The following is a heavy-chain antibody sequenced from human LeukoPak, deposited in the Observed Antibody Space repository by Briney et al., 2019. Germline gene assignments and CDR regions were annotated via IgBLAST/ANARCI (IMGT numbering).Heavy chain of an antibody. V-gene: IGHV4-39*07. CDR1: GGSISSSSYF. Sequence: SETLSLTCTVSGGSISSSSYFWGWIRQPPGKGLEWIGTIYYSGSSYYNPSLKSRVTISVDTSKNQFSLKLSSVTAADTAVYYCARDGDSYYYYGMDVWGQGTTVTVSS. J-gene: IGHJ6*02. CDR2: IYYSGSS. CDR3: ARDGDSYYYYGMDV. D-gene: IGHD3-22*01.